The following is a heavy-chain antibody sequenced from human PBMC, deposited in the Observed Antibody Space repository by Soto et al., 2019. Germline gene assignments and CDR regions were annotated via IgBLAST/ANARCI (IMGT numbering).Heavy chain of an antibody. J-gene: IGHJ4*02. CDR1: GFTFSSYG. D-gene: IGHD1-26*01. Sequence: PGGSLRLSCAASGFTFSSYGMHWVRQAPGKGLEWVAVISYDGSNKYYADSVKGRFTISRDNSKNTLYLQMNSLRAEDTAVYYCAKDFGVIVEPQRGLFDYWGQGTLVTVSS. V-gene: IGHV3-30*18. CDR3: AKDFGVIVEPQRGLFDY. CDR2: ISYDGSNK.